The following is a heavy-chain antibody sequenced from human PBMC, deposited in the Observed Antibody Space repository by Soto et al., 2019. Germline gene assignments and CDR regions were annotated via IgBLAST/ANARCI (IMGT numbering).Heavy chain of an antibody. D-gene: IGHD3-22*01. CDR1: GGTFSSYA. V-gene: IGHV1-69*12. CDR2: IIPIFGTA. CDR3: ARDRGPSSGYYPYWFDT. Sequence: QVQLVQSGAEVKKPGSSVKVSCKASGGTFSSYAITWVRQAPGQGLEWMGGIIPIFGTANYAQKFQARDTITAEEPASPAYMEVSSLRSEDTAVYYWARDRGPSSGYYPYWFDTWGQGTLVTVSS. J-gene: IGHJ5*02.